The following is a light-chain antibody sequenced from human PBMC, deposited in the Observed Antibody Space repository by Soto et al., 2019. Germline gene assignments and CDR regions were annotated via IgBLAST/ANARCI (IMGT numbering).Light chain of an antibody. V-gene: IGLV2-23*02. CDR2: EVS. J-gene: IGLJ2*01. Sequence: QSALTQPASVSGSPGQSITISCTGTSSDVGSYNLVSWYQQHPGKAPKLVISEVSRRPSGVSNRFSGSKSGNTASLTISGLRAEDEADYYCCSYAGSRIVIFGGGTKLTVL. CDR3: CSYAGSRIVI. CDR1: SSDVGSYNL.